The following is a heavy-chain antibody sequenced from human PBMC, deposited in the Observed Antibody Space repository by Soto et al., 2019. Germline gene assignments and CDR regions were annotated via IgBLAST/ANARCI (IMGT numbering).Heavy chain of an antibody. CDR2: IIPILGIA. J-gene: IGHJ4*02. CDR3: ARDASLNDYGDYKG. D-gene: IGHD4-17*01. V-gene: IGHV1-69*08. Sequence: QVQLVQSGAEVKKPGSSVKVSCKASGGTFSSYTISWVRQAPGQGLEWMGRIIPILGIANYAQKFQGRVTXXAXKXXSTAYMELSSLRSEDTAVYYCARDASLNDYGDYKGWGQGTLVTVSS. CDR1: GGTFSSYT.